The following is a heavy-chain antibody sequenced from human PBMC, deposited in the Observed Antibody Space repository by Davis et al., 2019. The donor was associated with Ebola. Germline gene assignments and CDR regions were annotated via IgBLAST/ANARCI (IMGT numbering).Heavy chain of an antibody. CDR3: AKTGGYNNFEC. Sequence: SLKISCSASGFTFDDYTMHWVRQVPGKGLEWVSFIRSDGYRTSYADSVKGRFTISRDNSKKSLFLQMTSLRTEDSALYYCAKTGGYNNFECWGQGTLVTVSS. J-gene: IGHJ4*02. CDR1: GFTFDDYT. CDR2: IRSDGYRT. V-gene: IGHV3-43*01. D-gene: IGHD5-24*01.